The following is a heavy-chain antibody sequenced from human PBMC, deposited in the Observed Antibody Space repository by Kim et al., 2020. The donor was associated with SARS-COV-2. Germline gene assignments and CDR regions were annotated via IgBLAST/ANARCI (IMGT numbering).Heavy chain of an antibody. Sequence: YGHSVKGRFTTSRDNAKNSLYLQMNSLRAEDTAVYYCAKLGVTSSGFDYWGQGTLVTVSS. D-gene: IGHD2-21*02. V-gene: IGHV3-7*03. CDR3: AKLGVTSSGFDY. J-gene: IGHJ4*02.